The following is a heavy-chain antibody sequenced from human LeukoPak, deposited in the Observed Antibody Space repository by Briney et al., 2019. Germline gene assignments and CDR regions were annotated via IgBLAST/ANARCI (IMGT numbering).Heavy chain of an antibody. D-gene: IGHD2-2*01. CDR1: GDSISTYY. J-gene: IGHJ4*02. CDR3: ARTRYCSGTSCYFDY. CDR2: IHYTGST. Sequence: SETLSLTCTVSGDSISTYYWSWVRQPQGKGLEWIAYIHYTGSTKYNPSLKSRVTISLDTPKKQFSLGLSSVTAADTAVYYCARTRYCSGTSCYFDYWGQGTLVTVSS. V-gene: IGHV4-59*08.